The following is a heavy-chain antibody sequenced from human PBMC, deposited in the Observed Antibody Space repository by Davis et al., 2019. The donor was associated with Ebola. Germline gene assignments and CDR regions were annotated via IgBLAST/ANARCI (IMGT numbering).Heavy chain of an antibody. J-gene: IGHJ6*03. V-gene: IGHV1-2*02. D-gene: IGHD3-22*01. Sequence: ASVKVSCKASGYTFTGYYMHWVRQAPGQGLEWMGWINPNSGGTNYAQKFQGRVTMTRDTSISTAYMELSRLRSDDTAVYYCARDSAGYYDSSGSAFRRPLYYYYYMDVWGKGTTVTVSS. CDR2: INPNSGGT. CDR1: GYTFTGYY. CDR3: ARDSAGYYDSSGSAFRRPLYYYYYMDV.